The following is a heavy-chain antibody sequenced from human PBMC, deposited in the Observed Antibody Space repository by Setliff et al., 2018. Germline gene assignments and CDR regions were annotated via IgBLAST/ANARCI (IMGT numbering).Heavy chain of an antibody. V-gene: IGHV4-38-2*01. CDR3: ARPKLIAARGDFDY. D-gene: IGHD6-6*01. CDR1: GYSISSGYY. J-gene: IGHJ4*02. CDR2: IYRSGST. Sequence: KPSETLSLTCAVSGYSISSGYYWGWIRQSPGKGLEWIGSIYRSGSTYYNPSLRSRVSITLDTSRNEFSLRLNSLTAADTAVYYCARPKLIAARGDFDYWGQGTLVTVSS.